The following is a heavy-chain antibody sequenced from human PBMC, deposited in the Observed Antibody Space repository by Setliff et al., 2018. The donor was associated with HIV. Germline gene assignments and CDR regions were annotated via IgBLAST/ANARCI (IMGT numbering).Heavy chain of an antibody. D-gene: IGHD1-1*01. CDR1: GDSVPSNSAA. CDR2: TYYRSKWNT. J-gene: IGHJ6*03. CDR3: ARGGGWDDCYYMDV. Sequence: PSQTLSLTCAISGDSVPSNSAAWNWIRQSPSRGLEWLGRTYYRSKWNTDYAVSVEGRITINPDTSKNQFSLQLNSVTPEDTAVYYCARGGGWDDCYYMDVWGKGTTVTVSS. V-gene: IGHV6-1*01.